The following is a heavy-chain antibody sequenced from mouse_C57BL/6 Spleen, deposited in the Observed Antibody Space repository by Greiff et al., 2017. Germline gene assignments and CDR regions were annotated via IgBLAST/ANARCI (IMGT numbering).Heavy chain of an antibody. CDR2: IYPGDSDP. CDR1: GYTFTSYW. CDR3: TRDYYGSSYVYFDY. J-gene: IGHJ2*01. V-gene: IGHV1-5*01. D-gene: IGHD1-1*01. Sequence: EVQLQQSGTVLARPGASVKMSCKTSGYTFTSYWMHWVKQRPGQGLEWIGAIYPGDSDPSYNQKFKGKAKLTAVTSASTAYMELSSLTNEDSAVYYCTRDYYGSSYVYFDYWGQGTTLTVSS.